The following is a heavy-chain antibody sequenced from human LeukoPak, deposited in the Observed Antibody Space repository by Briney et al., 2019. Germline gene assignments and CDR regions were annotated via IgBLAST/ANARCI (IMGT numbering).Heavy chain of an antibody. CDR2: IYTSGST. CDR1: GGSISSYY. D-gene: IGHD6-6*01. Sequence: SETLSLTSTVSGGSISSYYWTWIRQPAGKGLEWIGRIYTSGSTNYNPSLKSRVTMSVDTSKNQFSLKLSSVTAADTAVYYCTRDSSSSPYGMDVWGQGTTVTVSS. V-gene: IGHV4-4*07. J-gene: IGHJ6*02. CDR3: TRDSSSSPYGMDV.